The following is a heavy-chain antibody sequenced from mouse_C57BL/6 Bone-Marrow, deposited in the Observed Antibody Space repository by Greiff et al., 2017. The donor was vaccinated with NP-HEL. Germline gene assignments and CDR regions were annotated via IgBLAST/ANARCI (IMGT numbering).Heavy chain of an antibody. CDR1: GFNITDDY. D-gene: IGHD2-4*01. CDR3: TTGDLYYDLAWFAY. CDR2: IDPENGDT. J-gene: IGHJ3*01. Sequence: VQLQQSGAELVRPGASVKLSCTASGFNITDDYMHWVKQRPEQGLEWIGWIDPENGDTEYASKFQGKATITADTSSNTAYLQLSSLTSEDTAVYYCTTGDLYYDLAWFAYWGQGTLVTVSA. V-gene: IGHV14-4*01.